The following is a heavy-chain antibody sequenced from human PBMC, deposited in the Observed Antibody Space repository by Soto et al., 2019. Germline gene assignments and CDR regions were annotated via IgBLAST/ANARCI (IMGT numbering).Heavy chain of an antibody. V-gene: IGHV4-59*01. J-gene: IGHJ4*02. CDR2: VYDNGRP. CDR1: GGSISVYY. Sequence: LSLTCTISGGSISVYYWSWIRQSPRQGLEWIGYVYDNGRPYYSPSLKSRVTISADTSKNQISLKLTSAPAAATAVYYCARGVGSSPPRYWGRGTLVTVSS. D-gene: IGHD3-9*01. CDR3: ARGVGSSPPRY.